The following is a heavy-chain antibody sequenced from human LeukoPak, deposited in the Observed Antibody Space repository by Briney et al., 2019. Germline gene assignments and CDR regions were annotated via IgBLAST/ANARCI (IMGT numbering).Heavy chain of an antibody. CDR2: IIPIFGTA. CDR1: GGTFSSYA. D-gene: IGHD3-3*01. V-gene: IGHV1-69*05. CDR3: ARVWSGQGWFDP. J-gene: IGHJ5*02. Sequence: ASVKVSCKASGGTFSSYAISWVRQAPGQGLEWMGRIIPIFGTANYAQKFQGRVTITTDESTSTAYMELSSLRSEDTAVYYCARVWSGQGWFDPWGQGTLVTVSS.